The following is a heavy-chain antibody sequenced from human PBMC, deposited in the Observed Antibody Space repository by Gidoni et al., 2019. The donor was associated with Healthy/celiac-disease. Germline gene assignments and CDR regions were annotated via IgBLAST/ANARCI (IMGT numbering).Heavy chain of an antibody. CDR2: IYYSGST. J-gene: IGHJ4*02. CDR3: AREPRYYDTLTGPIDY. V-gene: IGHV4-39*02. Sequence: QLQLQESGPGLVKPSETLSLTCTVSGGSISSSSYYWGWIRQPPGKGLEWIGSIYYSGSTYYNPSLKSRVTISVDTSKNQFSLKLTSVTAADTAVYYCAREPRYYDTLTGPIDYWGQGTLVTVSS. CDR1: GGSISSSSYY. D-gene: IGHD3-9*01.